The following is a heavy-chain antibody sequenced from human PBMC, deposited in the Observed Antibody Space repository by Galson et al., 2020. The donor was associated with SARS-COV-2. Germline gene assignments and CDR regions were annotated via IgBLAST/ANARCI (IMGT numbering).Heavy chain of an antibody. Sequence: ASVKVSCKASGYTFTSYDINWVRQATGQGLEWMGWTNPNSGNTGYAQKFQGRVTMTRNTSISTAYMELSSLRSEDTAVYYCARGVLRPLGIFGVVIPFYYMDVWGKGTTVTVSS. CDR2: TNPNSGNT. CDR3: ARGVLRPLGIFGVVIPFYYMDV. J-gene: IGHJ6*03. D-gene: IGHD3-3*01. CDR1: GYTFTSYD. V-gene: IGHV1-8*01.